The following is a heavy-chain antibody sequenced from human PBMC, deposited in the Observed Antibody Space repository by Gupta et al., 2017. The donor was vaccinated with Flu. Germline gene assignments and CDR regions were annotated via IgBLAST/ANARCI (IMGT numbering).Heavy chain of an antibody. Sequence: EVQLVESGGGLVQPGGSLRLSCAASGFTFSSYEMNWVRQAPGKGLEWVSYISSSGSTIYYADSVKGRFTISRDNAKNSLYLQMNSLRAEDTAVDDCAIWATVTLPGGQGTLVTVSS. CDR3: AIWATVTLP. D-gene: IGHD4-17*01. CDR2: ISSSGSTI. J-gene: IGHJ5*02. CDR1: GFTFSSYE. V-gene: IGHV3-48*03.